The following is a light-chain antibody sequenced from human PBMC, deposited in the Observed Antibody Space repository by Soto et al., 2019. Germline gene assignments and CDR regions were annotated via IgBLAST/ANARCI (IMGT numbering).Light chain of an antibody. CDR1: QRVSSDS. CDR2: STS. J-gene: IGKJ1*01. CDR3: QQSYSTPWT. Sequence: EIVLTQSPDTLSLSPGERATLSCRASQRVSSDSLAWYQQQPGQAPRLLIYSTSNRATGIPDRFSGSGSGTDFTLTISSLQPEDFATYYCQQSYSTPWTFGQGTKVDIK. V-gene: IGKV3-20*01.